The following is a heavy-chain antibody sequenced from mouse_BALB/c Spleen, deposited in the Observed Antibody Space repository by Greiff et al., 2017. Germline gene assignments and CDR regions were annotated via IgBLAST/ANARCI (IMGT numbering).Heavy chain of an antibody. Sequence: EVQGVESGGGLVQPGGSLRLSCATSGFTFSDFYMEWVRQPPGKRLEWIAASRNKANDYTTEYSASVKGRFIVSRDTSQSILYLQMNALRAEDTAIYYCAGHYYGSDAMDYWGQGTSVTVSS. CDR3: AGHYYGSDAMDY. CDR2: SRNKANDYTT. D-gene: IGHD1-1*01. CDR1: GFTFSDFY. V-gene: IGHV7-1*02. J-gene: IGHJ4*01.